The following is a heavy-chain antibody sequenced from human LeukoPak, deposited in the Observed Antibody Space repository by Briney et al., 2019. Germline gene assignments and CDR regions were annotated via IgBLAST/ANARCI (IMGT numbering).Heavy chain of an antibody. CDR1: GGSISSYY. Sequence: SETLSLTCTVSGGSISSYYWSWIRQPPGKGLEWIGYIYYSGSTNYNPSLKSRVTISVDTSKNQFSLKLSSVTAADTAVYYCARAYYYGLGSLWFDPWGQGTLVTVSS. CDR2: IYYSGST. D-gene: IGHD3-10*01. J-gene: IGHJ5*02. CDR3: ARAYYYGLGSLWFDP. V-gene: IGHV4-59*08.